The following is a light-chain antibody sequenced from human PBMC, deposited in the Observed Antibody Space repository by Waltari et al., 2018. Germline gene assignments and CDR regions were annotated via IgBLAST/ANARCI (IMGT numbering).Light chain of an antibody. Sequence: SYELTQPHPVSVSPVQTARITCSGAALPKQYAYWYQQKPGQALVLVIYKDSERPSGIPERFSGSSSGTTVTLTISGVQAEDEADYYCQSADSSGNYVVFGGGTKLTVL. CDR1: ALPKQY. CDR2: KDS. CDR3: QSADSSGNYVV. V-gene: IGLV3-25*03. J-gene: IGLJ2*01.